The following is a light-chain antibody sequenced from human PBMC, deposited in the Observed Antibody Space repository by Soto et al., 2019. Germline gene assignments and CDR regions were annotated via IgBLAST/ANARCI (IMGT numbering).Light chain of an antibody. Sequence: QSALTQPPSASGSPGQSVTISCTGTSSDVGGYNYVSWFQQHPGNAPKLIIHEVNQRPSGVPDRFSGSKAGNTASLTVSGLQAEDEGTYYCSSYGGYNNVVFGTGTQVTVL. CDR3: SSYGGYNNVV. CDR1: SSDVGGYNY. V-gene: IGLV2-8*01. J-gene: IGLJ1*01. CDR2: EVN.